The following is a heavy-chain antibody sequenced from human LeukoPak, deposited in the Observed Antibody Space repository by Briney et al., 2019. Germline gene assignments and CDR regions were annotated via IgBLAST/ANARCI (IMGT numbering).Heavy chain of an antibody. CDR2: INPNSGGT. D-gene: IGHD2-15*01. J-gene: IGHJ4*02. Sequence: ASVKVSCKASGYTFTGYYMHWVRQAPGQGLEWMGWINPNSGGTNYAQKFQGRVTMTRDTSISTAYMELSRLRSDDTAVYYCARGSVVVVAAAFDYWGQGTLVTVSS. V-gene: IGHV1-2*02. CDR1: GYTFTGYY. CDR3: ARGSVVVVAAAFDY.